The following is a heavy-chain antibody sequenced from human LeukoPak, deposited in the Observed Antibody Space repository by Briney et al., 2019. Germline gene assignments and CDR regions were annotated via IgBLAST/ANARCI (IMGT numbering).Heavy chain of an antibody. CDR1: GFTFSSYW. CDR3: ARDEFWFLYYFDY. Sequence: GGSLRLSCAASGFTFSSYWMSWVRQAPGKGLEWVANIKQDGSEKYYVDSVKGRFTISRDNAKNSLYPQMNSLGAEDTAVYYCARDEFWFLYYFDYWGQGTLVTVSS. CDR2: IKQDGSEK. J-gene: IGHJ4*02. V-gene: IGHV3-7*03. D-gene: IGHD3-10*01.